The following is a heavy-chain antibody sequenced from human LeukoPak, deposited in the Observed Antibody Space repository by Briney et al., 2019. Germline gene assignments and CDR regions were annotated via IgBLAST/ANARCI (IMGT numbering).Heavy chain of an antibody. D-gene: IGHD1-1*01. Sequence: GGSLRLSCAASGFTSTNYAMSWVRQAPGKGLEWVSGISGNGISTYYADSVKGRFTISRDNSKSTLYLQMDSLRADDTAVYHCAKEPSWNYYYNYSMDVWGKGTTVTVSS. CDR3: AKEPSWNYYYNYSMDV. J-gene: IGHJ6*03. CDR1: GFTSTNYA. CDR2: ISGNGIST. V-gene: IGHV3-23*01.